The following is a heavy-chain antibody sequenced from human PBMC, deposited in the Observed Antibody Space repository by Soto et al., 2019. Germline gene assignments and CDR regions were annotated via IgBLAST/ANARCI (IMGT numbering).Heavy chain of an antibody. J-gene: IGHJ6*02. D-gene: IGHD3-3*01. CDR1: GFTFSSYA. CDR3: ARETYYDFWSGPYYGMDV. CDR2: ISYDGSNK. V-gene: IGHV3-30-3*01. Sequence: QVQLVESGGGVVQPGRSLRLSCEASGFTFSSYAMNWVRKAPGKGLEGVAVISYDGSNKYYADSVKGRFTISRDNSKNTLYLQMNSLRAEDTAVYYCARETYYDFWSGPYYGMDVWGQGTTVTVSS.